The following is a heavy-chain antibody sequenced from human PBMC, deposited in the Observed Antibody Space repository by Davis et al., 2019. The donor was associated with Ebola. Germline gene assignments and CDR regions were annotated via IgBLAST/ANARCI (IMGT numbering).Heavy chain of an antibody. Sequence: GESLKISCAASRFTFSSHAMSWVRQAPGKGLEWVSYISSSGSTIYYADSVEGRFTISRDNAKNTLYLQMNSLRDDDTAVYYCAREKFDFWSGSPMDVWGIGTAVTVSS. J-gene: IGHJ6*03. CDR2: ISSSGSTI. D-gene: IGHD3-3*01. CDR1: RFTFSSHA. CDR3: AREKFDFWSGSPMDV. V-gene: IGHV3-48*02.